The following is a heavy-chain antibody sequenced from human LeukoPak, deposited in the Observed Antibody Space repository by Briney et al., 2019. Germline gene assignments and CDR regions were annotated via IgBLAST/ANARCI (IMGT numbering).Heavy chain of an antibody. V-gene: IGHV4-39*01. CDR2: IYYSGST. CDR3: GRGRGNIADTNKGRLDY. D-gene: IGHD5-18*01. CDR1: GGSISSSSYY. Sequence: SETLSLTCTVSGGSISSSSYYWGWIRQPPGKGLEWIGSIYYSGSTYYNPSLKSRFTISVDTSKNQFSLKLSSVTAADTAVYYGGRGRGNIADTNKGRLDYWGQGSLVTV. J-gene: IGHJ4*01.